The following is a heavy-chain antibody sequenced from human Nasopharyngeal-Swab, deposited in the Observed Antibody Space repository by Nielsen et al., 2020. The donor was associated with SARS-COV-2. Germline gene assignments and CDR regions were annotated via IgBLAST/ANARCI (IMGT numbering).Heavy chain of an antibody. CDR1: GFTFSSYA. Sequence: GESLKISCAASGFTFSSYAMSWVRQAPGKGLEWVSAISGSGGSTYYADSVKGRFTISRDNAKNSLYLQMNSLRAEDTALYYCAKDSHQVAVAAHFDYWGQGTLVTVSS. J-gene: IGHJ4*02. CDR3: AKDSHQVAVAAHFDY. V-gene: IGHV3-23*01. D-gene: IGHD6-19*01. CDR2: ISGSGGST.